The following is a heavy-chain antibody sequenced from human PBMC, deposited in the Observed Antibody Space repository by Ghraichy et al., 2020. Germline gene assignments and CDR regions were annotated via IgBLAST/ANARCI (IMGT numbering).Heavy chain of an antibody. D-gene: IGHD4-17*01. Sequence: GESLNISCAASGFTFSSYSMNWVRQAPGKGLEWVSSISSSSSYIYYADSVKGRFTISRDNAKNSLYLQMNSLRAEDTAVYYCARDGGPYGDYESSPNKNFYYYYGMDVWGQGTTVTVSS. CDR2: ISSSSSYI. V-gene: IGHV3-21*01. CDR3: ARDGGPYGDYESSPNKNFYYYYGMDV. CDR1: GFTFSSYS. J-gene: IGHJ6*02.